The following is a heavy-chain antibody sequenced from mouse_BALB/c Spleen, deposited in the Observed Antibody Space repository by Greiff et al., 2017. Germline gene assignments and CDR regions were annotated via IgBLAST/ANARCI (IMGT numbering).Heavy chain of an antibody. V-gene: IGHV5-4*02. CDR1: GFTFSDYY. CDR2: ISDGGSYT. Sequence: DVMLVESGGGLVKPGGSLKLSCAASGFTFSDYYMYWVRQTPEKRLEWVATISDGGSYTYYPDSVKGRFTISRDNAKNNLYLQMSSLKSEDTAMYYCARDPHLTTATGAMDYWGQGTSVTVSS. CDR3: ARDPHLTTATGAMDY. D-gene: IGHD1-2*01. J-gene: IGHJ4*01.